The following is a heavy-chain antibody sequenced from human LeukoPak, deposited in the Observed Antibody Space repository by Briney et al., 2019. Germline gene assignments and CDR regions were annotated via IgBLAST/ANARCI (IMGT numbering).Heavy chain of an antibody. CDR1: GGSISSYY. D-gene: IGHD3-22*01. V-gene: IGHV4-59*01. Sequence: PSETLSLTCTVSGGSISSYYWSWIRQPPGKGLEWIGYIYYSGSTNYNPSLKSRVTISVDTSKNQFSLKLSSVTAADTAVYYCARGEESYYDSSGYGAFDIWGQGTMVTVSS. J-gene: IGHJ3*02. CDR3: ARGEESYYDSSGYGAFDI. CDR2: IYYSGST.